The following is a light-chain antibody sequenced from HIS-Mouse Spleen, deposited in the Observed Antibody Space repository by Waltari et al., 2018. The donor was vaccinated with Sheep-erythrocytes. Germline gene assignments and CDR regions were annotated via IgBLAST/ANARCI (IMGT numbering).Light chain of an antibody. CDR3: QAWDSSTAV. CDR1: KLGDKY. J-gene: IGLJ2*01. V-gene: IGLV3-1*01. CDR2: QDS. Sequence: SYELTQPPSVSVSPGQTASITCSGDKLGDKYAYWYQQKPGQSPVLVIYQDSKRPSGFPERVAGCNSGNTATLTISGTQAMDEADYYCQAWDSSTAVFGGGTKLTVL.